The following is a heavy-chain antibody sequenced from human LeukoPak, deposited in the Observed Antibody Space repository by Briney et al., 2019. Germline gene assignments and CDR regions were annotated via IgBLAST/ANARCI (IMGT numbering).Heavy chain of an antibody. V-gene: IGHV1-18*01. Sequence: ASVKVSCKASGYTFTSYGISWVRQAPGQGLEWMGWIGAYNGNTNYAQKLQGRVTMTTDTSTSTAYMELSSLRSEDTAVYYCARGAVAATPFDYWGQGTLVTVSS. CDR1: GYTFTSYG. D-gene: IGHD2-15*01. CDR2: IGAYNGNT. J-gene: IGHJ4*02. CDR3: ARGAVAATPFDY.